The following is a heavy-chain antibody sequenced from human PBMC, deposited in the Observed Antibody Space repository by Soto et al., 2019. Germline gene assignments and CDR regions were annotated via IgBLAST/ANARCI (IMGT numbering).Heavy chain of an antibody. CDR2: ISAHNGNT. J-gene: IGHJ4*02. D-gene: IGHD1-1*01. V-gene: IGHV1-18*01. CDR3: ARGGYGDY. Sequence: QVHLVQSGAEVKKPGASVKVSCKCSGYTFTSYGITWVRQAPGQGLEWMGWISAHNGNTDYAQQVQGRVTVTRDTSTRPAYMELGSLRSDDTAVYYCARGGYGDYWGQGALVTVSS. CDR1: GYTFTSYG.